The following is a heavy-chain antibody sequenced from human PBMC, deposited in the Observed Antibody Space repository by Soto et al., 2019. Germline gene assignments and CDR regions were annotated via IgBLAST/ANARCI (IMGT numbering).Heavy chain of an antibody. J-gene: IGHJ6*02. CDR2: ISSSSSYI. CDR3: ASDSSSSGDYYYGMDV. Sequence: EVQLVESGGGLVKPGGSLRLSCAASGFTFSSYSMNWVRQAPGKGLEWVSSISSSSSYIYYADSVKGRFTISRDNAKNSLYLQMNSLRAEDTAVYYCASDSSSSGDYYYGMDVWGQGTTVTVSS. D-gene: IGHD6-6*01. CDR1: GFTFSSYS. V-gene: IGHV3-21*01.